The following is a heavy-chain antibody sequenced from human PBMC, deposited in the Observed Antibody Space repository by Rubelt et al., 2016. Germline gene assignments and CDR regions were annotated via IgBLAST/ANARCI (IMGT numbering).Heavy chain of an antibody. CDR3: ARDLVGVVITTHDAFDI. CDR2: IIPIFGTA. Sequence: QVQLVQSGAEVKKPGSSVKVSCKASGGTFSSYAISWVRQAPGQGLEWMGGIIPIFGTANYAQKFQGRVTITADKSTSTAYMELSSLRSEDTALYYCARDLVGVVITTHDAFDIWGQGTMVTVSS. CDR1: GGTFSSYA. J-gene: IGHJ3*02. V-gene: IGHV1-69*06. D-gene: IGHD3-22*01.